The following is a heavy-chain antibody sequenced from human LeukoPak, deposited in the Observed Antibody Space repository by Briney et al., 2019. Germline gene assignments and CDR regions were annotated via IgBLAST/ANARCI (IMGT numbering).Heavy chain of an antibody. Sequence: GGSLRLSCAASGFTFSSYGMHWVRQAPGKGLEWVAVISYDGSNKYYADSVKGRFTISRDNSKNTLYLQMNSLRAEDTAVYYCAKDRGNYYGSGSYFDYWGQGTLVTVSS. J-gene: IGHJ4*02. CDR3: AKDRGNYYGSGSYFDY. CDR2: ISYDGSNK. CDR1: GFTFSSYG. D-gene: IGHD3-10*01. V-gene: IGHV3-30*18.